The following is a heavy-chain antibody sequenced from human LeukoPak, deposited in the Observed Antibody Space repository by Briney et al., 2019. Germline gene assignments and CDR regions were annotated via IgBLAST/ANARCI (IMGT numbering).Heavy chain of an antibody. D-gene: IGHD3-16*02. CDR1: GYTFITYP. V-gene: IGHV1-18*01. J-gene: IGHJ4*02. CDR3: ARVATIWGSHRYFDY. CDR2: ISPYNDNT. Sequence: ASVKVSCKASGYTFITYPLIWVRQAPGQGLEWMGRISPYNDNTDLAQNLQGRVTMTTDTSTSTAYMELRGLTSDDTAVFFCARVATIWGSHRYFDYGGQGTLVTVSS.